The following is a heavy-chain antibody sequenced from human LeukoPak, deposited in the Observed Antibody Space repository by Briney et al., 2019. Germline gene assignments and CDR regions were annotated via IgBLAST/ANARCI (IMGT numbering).Heavy chain of an antibody. Sequence: GGSLRLSCAASGFTFSSYSMNWVHQAPGKGLEWVSSISSSSSYIYYADSVKGRFTISRDNAKNSLYLQMNSLRAEDTAVYYCAREMEDCSSTSCHDYWGQGTLVTVSS. J-gene: IGHJ4*02. D-gene: IGHD2-2*01. CDR2: ISSSSSYI. CDR3: AREMEDCSSTSCHDY. V-gene: IGHV3-21*01. CDR1: GFTFSSYS.